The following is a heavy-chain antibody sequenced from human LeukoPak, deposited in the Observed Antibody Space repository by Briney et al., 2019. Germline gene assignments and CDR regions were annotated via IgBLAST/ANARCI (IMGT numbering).Heavy chain of an antibody. J-gene: IGHJ4*02. CDR3: ARRKHDYGDYVDY. CDR1: GYIFTSYW. D-gene: IGHD4-17*01. Sequence: GESLKISCKGSGYIFTSYWIGWVRQMPGKGLEWMGIIYPGDSDTRYSPSFQGQVTISADKFISTAYLQWSSLKASDTAMYYCARRKHDYGDYVDYWGQGTLVTVSS. CDR2: IYPGDSDT. V-gene: IGHV5-51*01.